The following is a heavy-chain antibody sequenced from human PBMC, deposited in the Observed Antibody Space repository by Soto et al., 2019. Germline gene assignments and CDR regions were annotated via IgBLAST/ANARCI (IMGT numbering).Heavy chain of an antibody. V-gene: IGHV3-72*01. D-gene: IGHD1-26*01. CDR2: TRNKANSYTT. Sequence: SLRLSCAASGFTFSDHYMDWVRQAPGKGLEWVGRTRNKANSYTTEYAASVKGRFTISRDDSKNSLYLQMSSLKTEDTAVYYCAREIVGATKKGSFDYWGQGTLVTVSS. CDR1: GFTFSDHY. CDR3: AREIVGATKKGSFDY. J-gene: IGHJ4*02.